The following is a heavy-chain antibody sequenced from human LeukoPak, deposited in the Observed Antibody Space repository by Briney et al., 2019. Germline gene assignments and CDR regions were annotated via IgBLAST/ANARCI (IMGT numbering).Heavy chain of an antibody. CDR2: MSYDGRNE. V-gene: IGHV3-30*04. Sequence: GGSLRLSCADSGFTFSTYAMHWVRQAPGKGLEWVAVMSYDGRNEYYADSVKGRFTISRDNSKNTLYLQMNSLSAEDTAVYYCARCSTSGGHSVRWFDPWGQGTLVAVSS. CDR1: GFTFSTYA. CDR3: ARCSTSGGHSVRWFDP. D-gene: IGHD2-21*01. J-gene: IGHJ5*02.